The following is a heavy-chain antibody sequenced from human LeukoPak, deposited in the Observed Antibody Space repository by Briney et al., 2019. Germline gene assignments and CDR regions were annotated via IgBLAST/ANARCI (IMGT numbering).Heavy chain of an antibody. D-gene: IGHD2-2*01. CDR3: ARDTPVVPTGYFDY. V-gene: IGHV3-21*01. CDR1: GFTFSRYS. J-gene: IGHJ4*02. CDR2: ISSSSSYI. Sequence: GGSLRLSFAASGFTFSRYSMNWVRQAPGKGLDWVSSISSSSSYIHYADSVKGRFTISRDNAKNSLYLQMNSLRAEDTAVYYCARDTPVVPTGYFDYWGQGTLVTVSS.